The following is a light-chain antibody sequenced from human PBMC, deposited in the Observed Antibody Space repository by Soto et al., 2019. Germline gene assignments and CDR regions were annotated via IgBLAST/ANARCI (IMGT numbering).Light chain of an antibody. CDR3: QQYKSCLT. Sequence: MSQSPATLSAYVGDRVTIPCRASQSISSWLAWYQQKPGKAPKLLIYDASSLESGVPSRFSGSGSGTEFTLTISSLQPDDFATYCCQQYKSCLTFGQGTKVDVK. CDR2: DAS. V-gene: IGKV1-5*01. CDR1: QSISSW. J-gene: IGKJ1*01.